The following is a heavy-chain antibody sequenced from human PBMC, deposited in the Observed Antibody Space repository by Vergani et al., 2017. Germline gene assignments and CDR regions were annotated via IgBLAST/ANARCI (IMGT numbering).Heavy chain of an antibody. D-gene: IGHD2-15*01. CDR2: MYYSGST. CDR1: GGSISSSSYY. CDR3: ARAGWVAATWWFDP. J-gene: IGHJ5*02. Sequence: QLQLQESGPGLVKPSETLSLTCTVSGGSISSSSYYWGWIRQPPGKGLEWIGSMYYSGSTYYNPSLKSRVTISVDTSKSQFSLKLTSVTAADTASYYCARAGWVAATWWFDPWGQGTLVTVSS. V-gene: IGHV4-39*01.